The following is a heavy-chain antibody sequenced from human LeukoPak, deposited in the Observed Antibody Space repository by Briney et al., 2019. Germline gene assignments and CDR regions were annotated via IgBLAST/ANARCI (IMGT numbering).Heavy chain of an antibody. CDR2: IYYSGST. CDR3: ARGPYYYDSSGYPNWFAP. J-gene: IGHJ5*02. V-gene: IGHV4-59*01. Sequence: PSETLSLTCTVSGGSISSYYWSWIRQPPGKGLEWIGYIYYSGSTNYNPSLKSRVTISVDTSKNQFSLKLSSVTAADTAVYYCARGPYYYDSSGYPNWFAPWGQGTLVTVSS. D-gene: IGHD3-22*01. CDR1: GGSISSYY.